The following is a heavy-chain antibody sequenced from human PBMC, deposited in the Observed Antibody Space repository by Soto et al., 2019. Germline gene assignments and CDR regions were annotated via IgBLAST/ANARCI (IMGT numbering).Heavy chain of an antibody. Sequence: ASVKVSCKASGYTLTSYGISWVRQAPGQVLEGMGWISAYNGDTNYAQSLQGRVTMTTDTSTTTCYMELRSLRSDDTAVYYCATTIGYSYYYYGMEVWGQGTTVTVSS. CDR2: ISAYNGDT. CDR1: GYTLTSYG. J-gene: IGHJ6*02. D-gene: IGHD5-12*01. V-gene: IGHV1-18*01. CDR3: ATTIGYSYYYYGMEV.